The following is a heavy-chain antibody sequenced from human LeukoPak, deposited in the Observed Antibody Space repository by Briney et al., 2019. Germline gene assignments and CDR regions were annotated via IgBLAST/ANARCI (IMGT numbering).Heavy chain of an antibody. D-gene: IGHD6-13*01. CDR1: GFTFSSYA. Sequence: PGGSLRLSCAAFGFTFSSYAMNWVRQAPGKGLEWVSYISSSSSTIYYADSVKGRFTISRDNAKNSLYLQMNSLRAEDTAVYYCTTVEIRIAAVGVPFDYWGQGTLVTVSS. V-gene: IGHV3-48*04. CDR2: ISSSSSTI. CDR3: TTVEIRIAAVGVPFDY. J-gene: IGHJ4*02.